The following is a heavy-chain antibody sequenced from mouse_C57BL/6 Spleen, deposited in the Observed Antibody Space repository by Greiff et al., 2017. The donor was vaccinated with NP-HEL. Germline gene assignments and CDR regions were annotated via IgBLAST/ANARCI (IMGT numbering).Heavy chain of an antibody. CDR3: ARGDYSNYLYAMDY. V-gene: IGHV5-6*01. CDR1: GFTFSSYG. Sequence: EVKLQESGGDLVKPGGSLKLSCAASGFTFSSYGMSWVRQTPDKRLEWVATISSGGSYTYYPDSVKGRFTISRDNAKNTLYLQMSSLKSEDTAMYYCARGDYSNYLYAMDYWGQGTSVTVSS. J-gene: IGHJ4*01. D-gene: IGHD2-5*01. CDR2: ISSGGSYT.